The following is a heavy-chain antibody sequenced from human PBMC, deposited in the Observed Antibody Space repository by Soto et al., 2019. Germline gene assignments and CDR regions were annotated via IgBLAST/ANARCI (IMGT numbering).Heavy chain of an antibody. D-gene: IGHD3-3*01. Sequence: GGSLRLSCAASGFTFSSYGMHWVRQAPGKGLEWVAVISYDGSNKYYADSVKGRFTISRDNSKNTLYLQMNSLRAEDTAVYYCAKDRFLEWLLYYYYGMDVWGQGTTVTVSS. CDR2: ISYDGSNK. J-gene: IGHJ6*02. CDR3: AKDRFLEWLLYYYYGMDV. CDR1: GFTFSSYG. V-gene: IGHV3-30*18.